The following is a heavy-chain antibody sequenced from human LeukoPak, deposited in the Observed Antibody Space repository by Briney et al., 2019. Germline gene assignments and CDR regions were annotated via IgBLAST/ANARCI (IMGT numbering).Heavy chain of an antibody. J-gene: IGHJ4*02. CDR1: GFTFSSYA. D-gene: IGHD1-26*01. CDR3: AKGVYRYSGSYCFDY. CDR2: ISGSGGST. V-gene: IGHV3-23*01. Sequence: GGSLRLSCAASGFTFSSYAMSWVRQAPGKGLEWVSAISGSGGSTYYADSVKGRFTISRDNSKNTLYLQMNSLRAEDTAVYYCAKGVYRYSGSYCFDYWGQGTLVTVSS.